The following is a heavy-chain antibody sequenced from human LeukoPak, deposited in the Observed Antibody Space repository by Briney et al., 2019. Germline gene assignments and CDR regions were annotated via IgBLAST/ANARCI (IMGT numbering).Heavy chain of an antibody. D-gene: IGHD2-2*01. J-gene: IGHJ4*02. CDR1: GFTFSSYW. CDR3: SYQRGGQVY. V-gene: IGHV3-74*01. Sequence: GGSLGLSCAASGFTFSSYWMHWVRQAPGKGLVWVSRISNDGSSTDYADSVKGRFTISRDNAKNTLYLQMHSLRAEDTALYYCSYQRGGQVYWGRGTLVTVSS. CDR2: ISNDGSST.